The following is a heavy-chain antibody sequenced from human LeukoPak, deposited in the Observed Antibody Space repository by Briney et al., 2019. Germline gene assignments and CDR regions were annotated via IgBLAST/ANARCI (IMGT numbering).Heavy chain of an antibody. D-gene: IGHD3-16*02. CDR3: TATRDKYVGGRYLTDH. J-gene: IGHJ4*02. CDR1: GFTFDDYA. V-gene: IGHV3-43D*04. Sequence: QPGGSLRLSCAASGFTFDDYAMHWVRQAPGKGLEWVSLINWDGGSTYYADSVKGRFTISRDNSKNSLYLQMNSLRAEDTALYYCTATRDKYVGGRYLTDHWGQGTQVTVSS. CDR2: INWDGGST.